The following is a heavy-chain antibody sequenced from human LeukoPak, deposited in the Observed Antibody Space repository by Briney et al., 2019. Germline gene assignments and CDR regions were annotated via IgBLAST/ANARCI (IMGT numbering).Heavy chain of an antibody. J-gene: IGHJ4*02. CDR3: TRAPHPRCSSSGCYLDY. D-gene: IGHD2-2*01. CDR2: IQAKAYGGAT. Sequence: LTGRSLRLSCSTSGFTFGDYAMSWVRQAPGKGLEWVGFIQAKAYGGATKYAASVNGRFSISRDDSQSIANLQMNDLKTEDTAAYYCTRAPHPRCSSSGCYLDYWGQGTLVTVSS. CDR1: GFTFGDYA. V-gene: IGHV3-49*04.